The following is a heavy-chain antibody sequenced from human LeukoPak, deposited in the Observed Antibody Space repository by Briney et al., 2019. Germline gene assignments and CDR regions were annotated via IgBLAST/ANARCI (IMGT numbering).Heavy chain of an antibody. D-gene: IGHD3-22*01. CDR2: ISGSGGST. J-gene: IGHJ3*02. CDR3: ANGVYYYDSSGLDAFDI. V-gene: IGHV3-23*01. CDR1: GFTFSSYA. Sequence: PGGSLRLSCAASGFTFSSYAMSWVRQAPGKGLEWVSAISGSGGSTYYADSVKGRFTISRDNSKNTLYLQMNSLRAEDTAVYYCANGVYYYDSSGLDAFDIWGQGTMVTVSS.